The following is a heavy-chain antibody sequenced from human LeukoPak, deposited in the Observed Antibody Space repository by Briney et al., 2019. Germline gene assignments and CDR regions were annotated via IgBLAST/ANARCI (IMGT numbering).Heavy chain of an antibody. CDR3: ARDFPHGSGRYFYEGMDV. J-gene: IGHJ6*02. Sequence: SETLSLTCTVSGGSISDYYWSWIRQPAGKGLEWIGHIYSSGSNYYNPSLTSRVTMSVDMSKNQFSLKLSSVTAADTAVYYCARDFPHGSGRYFYEGMDVWGQGTTVTVSS. V-gene: IGHV4-4*07. CDR1: GGSISDYY. CDR2: IYSSGSN. D-gene: IGHD2-15*01.